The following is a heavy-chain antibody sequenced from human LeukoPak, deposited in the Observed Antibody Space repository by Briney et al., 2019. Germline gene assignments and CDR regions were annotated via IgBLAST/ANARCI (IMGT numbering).Heavy chain of an antibody. Sequence: PSETLSLTCTVSGGSLRSYYWSWVRQSAGKGLEWLGRIYAGGSTNYNPSLNSRSTMSVDTSKNQFSLELKSVTAADTAVYYCAGINIRDTNSWKFDCWGQGILVTVSS. CDR3: AGINIRDTNSWKFDC. CDR1: GGSLRSYY. J-gene: IGHJ4*02. CDR2: IYAGGST. D-gene: IGHD5-24*01. V-gene: IGHV4-4*07.